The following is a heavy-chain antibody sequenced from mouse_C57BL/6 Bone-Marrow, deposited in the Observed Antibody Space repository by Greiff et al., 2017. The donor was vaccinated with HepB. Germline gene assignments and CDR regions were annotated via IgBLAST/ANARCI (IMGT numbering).Heavy chain of an antibody. J-gene: IGHJ4*01. CDR1: GFSLTSYG. Sequence: VQRVESGPGLVAPSQSLSITCTVSGFSLTSYGVHWVRQPPGKGLEWLVVIWSDGSTTYNSALKSRLSISKDNSKSQVFLKMNSLQTDDTAMYYCARQRWLLRDYAMDYWGQGTSVTVSS. D-gene: IGHD2-3*01. CDR2: IWSDGST. CDR3: ARQRWLLRDYAMDY. V-gene: IGHV2-6-1*01.